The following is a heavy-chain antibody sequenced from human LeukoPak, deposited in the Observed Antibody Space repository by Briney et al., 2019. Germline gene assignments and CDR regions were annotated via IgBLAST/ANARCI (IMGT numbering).Heavy chain of an antibody. D-gene: IGHD5-24*01. CDR3: ARSGYRAVDY. Sequence: SKTLSLTCAVYGGSFSGYYWSWIRQPPGKGLEWIGEINHSGSTNYNPSLKSRVTISVDTSKNQFSLKLSSVTAADTAVYYCARSGYRAVDYWGQGTLVTVSS. CDR1: GGSFSGYY. CDR2: INHSGST. V-gene: IGHV4-34*01. J-gene: IGHJ4*02.